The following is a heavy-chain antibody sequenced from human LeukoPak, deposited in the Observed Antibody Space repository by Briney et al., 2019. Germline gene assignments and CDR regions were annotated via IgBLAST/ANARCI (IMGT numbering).Heavy chain of an antibody. J-gene: IGHJ4*02. CDR3: ARQNIPVADPFDY. D-gene: IGHD6-19*01. CDR2: TDPSDSYT. V-gene: IGHV5-10-1*01. Sequence: GESLKISCKGSGYSFTTSWISWVRQMPGKGLEWMGRTDPSDSYTNYSPSFQGHVTISADKSISTAYLQWSSLKASDTAMYYCARQNIPVADPFDYWGQGTLVTVSS. CDR1: GYSFTTSW.